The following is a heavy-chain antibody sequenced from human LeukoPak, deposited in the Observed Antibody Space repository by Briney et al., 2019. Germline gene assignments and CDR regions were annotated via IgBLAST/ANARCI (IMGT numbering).Heavy chain of an antibody. J-gene: IGHJ5*02. D-gene: IGHD3-22*01. CDR1: GFTFSRYW. Sequence: GGFLRLSCAASGFTFSRYWIHWVRQVPGKGLEWVSRINPDGSTTTYADSVEGRLIISRDNAENTAYLQVNSLRAEDTAVYYCARVLSGSWDWFDPWGQGTLVTVSS. V-gene: IGHV3-74*03. CDR3: ARVLSGSWDWFDP. CDR2: INPDGSTT.